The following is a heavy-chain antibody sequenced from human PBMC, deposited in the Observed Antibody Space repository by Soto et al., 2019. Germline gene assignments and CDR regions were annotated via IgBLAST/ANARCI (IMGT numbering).Heavy chain of an antibody. D-gene: IGHD6-19*01. CDR2: IYHSGST. J-gene: IGHJ4*02. CDR3: ARVAVAGTRVDY. Sequence: QVQLQESGPGLVKPSGTLSLTCAVSGGSISSSNWWSWVRQPPGKGLEWIGEIYHSGSTNYNPSLKCRVTISVDKSKNQVSLKLSSVTAADTAVYYCARVAVAGTRVDYWGQGTLVTVAS. V-gene: IGHV4-4*02. CDR1: GGSISSSNW.